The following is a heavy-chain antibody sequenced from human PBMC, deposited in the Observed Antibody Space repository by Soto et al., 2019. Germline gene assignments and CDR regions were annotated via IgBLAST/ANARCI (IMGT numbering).Heavy chain of an antibody. J-gene: IGHJ5*02. Sequence: VGSLRLSCAASGFTFSSYWMHWVRQAPGKGLVWVSRINSDGSSTSYADSVKGRFTISRDNAKNTLYLQMNSLRAEDTAVYYCFCADYDILTGYYRYNWFDPWGQGTLVTVSS. D-gene: IGHD3-9*01. CDR2: INSDGSST. V-gene: IGHV3-74*01. CDR3: FCADYDILTGYYRYNWFDP. CDR1: GFTFSSYW.